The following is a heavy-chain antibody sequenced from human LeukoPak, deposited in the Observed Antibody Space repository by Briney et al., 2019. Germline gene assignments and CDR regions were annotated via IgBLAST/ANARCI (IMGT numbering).Heavy chain of an antibody. D-gene: IGHD5-18*01. V-gene: IGHV3-30*02. CDR3: ATYRQVLLPFES. J-gene: IGHJ4*02. CDR2: IRYDGSNK. Sequence: GGSLKLSCAASAFIFSRYGMHWVRQAPGKGLEWVAFIRYDGSNKYYADSVRGRFTISRDNSKSILSLQMNSLRAEDTAIYYCATYRQVLLPFESWGQGTLVTVSS. CDR1: AFIFSRYG.